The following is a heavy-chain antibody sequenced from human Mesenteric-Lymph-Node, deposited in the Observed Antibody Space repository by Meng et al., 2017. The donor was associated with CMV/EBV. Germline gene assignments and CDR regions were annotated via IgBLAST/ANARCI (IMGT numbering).Heavy chain of an antibody. Sequence: GSLRLSCTLSLGSISSGSYYWGWLRQPPGKGLEWIGSIHYTGSTSYNPSLKTRVSISEDTSKNEFSLTLTSVTAADTAVYYCARTQWHVGYFDNWGQGTLVTVSS. V-gene: IGHV4-39*07. J-gene: IGHJ4*02. CDR3: ARTQWHVGYFDN. CDR1: LGSISSGSYY. D-gene: IGHD6-19*01. CDR2: IHYTGST.